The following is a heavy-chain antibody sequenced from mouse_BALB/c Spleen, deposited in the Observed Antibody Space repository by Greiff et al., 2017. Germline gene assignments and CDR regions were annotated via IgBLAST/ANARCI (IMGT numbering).Heavy chain of an antibody. V-gene: IGHV3-2*02. Sequence: EVKLVESGPGLVKPSQSLSLTCTVTGYSITSDYAWYWIRQFPGNKLGWMGYISYSGSTSYNPSLKSRISITRDTSKNQFFLQLNSVTTEDTATYYCADSMITTSSYAMDYWGQGTSVTVSS. CDR3: ADSMITTSSYAMDY. CDR1: GYSITSDYA. CDR2: ISYSGST. D-gene: IGHD2-4*01. J-gene: IGHJ4*01.